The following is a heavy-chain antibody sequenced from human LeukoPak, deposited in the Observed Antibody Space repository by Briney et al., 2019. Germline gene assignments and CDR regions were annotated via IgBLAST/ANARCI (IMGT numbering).Heavy chain of an antibody. V-gene: IGHV4-59*01. D-gene: IGHD6-13*01. CDR2: IDHTGST. CDR1: GGSFSGYY. CDR3: ARGRVSSSSWSSTYYYYFYMDV. Sequence: SSETLSLTCAVYGGSFSGYYWSWLRQPPGKGLEWIGYIDHTGSTNYNPSLNSRVTISRDASKNHFSLELSSVTAADTAVYFCARGRVSSSSWSSTYYYYFYMDVWGKGTTVTVSS. J-gene: IGHJ6*03.